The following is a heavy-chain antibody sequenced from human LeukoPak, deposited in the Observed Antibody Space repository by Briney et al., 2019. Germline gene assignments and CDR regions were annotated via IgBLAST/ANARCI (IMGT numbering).Heavy chain of an antibody. CDR3: ARRQFVTSDFDY. D-gene: IGHD3-16*02. J-gene: IGHJ4*02. CDR1: GYIFPSYG. CDR2: ISAYNGNT. V-gene: IGHV1-18*01. Sequence: ASVKVSCKASGYIFPSYGTNWVRQAPGQGLEWMGWISAYNGNTNYAQNLQGRVTMATDTSTTTAYMELRSLRSDDTAVYYCARRQFVTSDFDYWGLGTLATVSS.